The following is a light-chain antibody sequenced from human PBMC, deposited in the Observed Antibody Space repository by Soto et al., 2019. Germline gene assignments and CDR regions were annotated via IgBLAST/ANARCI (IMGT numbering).Light chain of an antibody. V-gene: IGLV1-40*01. CDR2: VNS. Sequence: QSVLTQTPSVSGAPGQRVTISCTGSSSNIGAGYNVHWYQQLPGTAPKLLIYVNSNRPSGVPDRFSGSKSGTSASLAITGLQAEDEADYYCQSYDSSLSGVVFGGGTKLTVL. CDR3: QSYDSSLSGVV. CDR1: SSNIGAGYN. J-gene: IGLJ2*01.